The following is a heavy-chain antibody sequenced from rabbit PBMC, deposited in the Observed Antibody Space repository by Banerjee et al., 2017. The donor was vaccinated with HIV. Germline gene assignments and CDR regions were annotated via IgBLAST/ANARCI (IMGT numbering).Heavy chain of an antibody. CDR3: ARDLTSVVGWNFGW. D-gene: IGHD1-1*01. CDR2: IATNIDSNT. J-gene: IGHJ4*01. V-gene: IGHV1S45*01. CDR1: GFDFSSNA. Sequence: QEQLEESGGGLVKPEGSLTLTCKASGFDFSSNAMCWVRQAPGKGLEWIGCIATNIDSNTYYASWAKGRFTISKTSSTTVTLQMTSLTAADTATYFCARDLTSVVGWNFGWWGPGTLVTVS.